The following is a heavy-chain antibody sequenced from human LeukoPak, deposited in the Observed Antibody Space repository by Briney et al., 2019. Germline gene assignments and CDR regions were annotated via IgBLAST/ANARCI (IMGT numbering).Heavy chain of an antibody. J-gene: IGHJ4*02. CDR2: ITAGGSNT. D-gene: IGHD1-1*01. CDR3: ATRGTSATKYFAD. V-gene: IGHV3-23*01. Sequence: GGSLRLSCGASGFTFSTFVMGWLRQTRWKGLAWVATITAGGSNTYYADSVKGRFTISRDNSKNTLHLQMNSLRAEDTDVYYCATRGTSATKYFADWGQGTLVSVSS. CDR1: GFTFSTFV.